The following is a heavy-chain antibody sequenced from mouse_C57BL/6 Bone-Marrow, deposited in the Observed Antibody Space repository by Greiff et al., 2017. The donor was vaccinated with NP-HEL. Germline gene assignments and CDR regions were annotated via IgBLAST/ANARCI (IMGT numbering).Heavy chain of an antibody. D-gene: IGHD2-5*01. Sequence: EVQLQQSGPVLVKPGASVKMSCKASGYTFTDYYMNWVKQSHGKSLEWIGVINPYNGGTSYNQKFKGKATFTVDKSSSTAYMELNSLTSEDSAVYYCARTYYSNWYYFDYWGQGTTLTVSS. V-gene: IGHV1-19*01. CDR1: GYTFTDYY. J-gene: IGHJ2*01. CDR2: INPYNGGT. CDR3: ARTYYSNWYYFDY.